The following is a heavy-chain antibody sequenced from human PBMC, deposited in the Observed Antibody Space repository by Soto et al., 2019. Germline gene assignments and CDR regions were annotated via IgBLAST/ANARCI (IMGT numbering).Heavy chain of an antibody. D-gene: IGHD6-19*01. V-gene: IGHV2-5*02. CDR1: GFSLSTSGVG. J-gene: IGHJ4*02. Sequence: QITLKESGPTLVKPTQTLTLTCTFSGFSLSTSGVGVGWIRQPPGKALEWLALIYWDDDNRYSPSLKNRLTITKDTSKNQVVLTMTNMDPVDTATYYCAQSSGWFTGGDYWGQGTLVTVSS. CDR3: AQSSGWFTGGDY. CDR2: IYWDDDN.